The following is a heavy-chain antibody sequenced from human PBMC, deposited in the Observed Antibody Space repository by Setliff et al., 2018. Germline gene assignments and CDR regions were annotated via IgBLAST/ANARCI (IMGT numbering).Heavy chain of an antibody. D-gene: IGHD3-22*01. Sequence: SVKVSCKASGATFSSHGISWVRQAPGQGLEWMGGTIPMFGTTEYAQKFQGRLTIITDESTNTAFMQLSSLRSDDTAVYYCVREGVDSRSSTDYRYYMDVWGKGTTVTVS. CDR3: VREGVDSRSSTDYRYYMDV. V-gene: IGHV1-69*05. CDR2: TIPMFGTT. CDR1: GATFSSHG. J-gene: IGHJ6*03.